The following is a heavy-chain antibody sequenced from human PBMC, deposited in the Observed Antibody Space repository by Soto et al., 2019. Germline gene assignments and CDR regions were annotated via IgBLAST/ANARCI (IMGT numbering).Heavy chain of an antibody. V-gene: IGHV1-2*04. D-gene: IGHD4-17*01. CDR1: GYTFTGYY. J-gene: IGHJ6*02. CDR2: INPNSGGT. CDR3: GRGYVGDYSRQYYYYYYGMDD. Sequence: QVQLVQSGAEVKKPGASVKVSCKASGYTFTGYYMHWVRQAPGQGLEWMGWINPNSGGTNYAQKFQGWVTMTRDTSISTAYMELSRRRSDETAVYYCGRGYVGDYSRQYYYYYYGMDDWGQGTTVTVSS.